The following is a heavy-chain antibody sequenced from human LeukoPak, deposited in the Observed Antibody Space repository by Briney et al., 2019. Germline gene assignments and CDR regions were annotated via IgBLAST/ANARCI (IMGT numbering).Heavy chain of an antibody. D-gene: IGHD6-19*01. CDR2: IGTLADT. J-gene: IGHJ3*02. Sequence: PGGSLRLSCAASGLTFSSHDMHWVRQVTGKGLEWASAIGTLADTFYSDSVKGRFTISRENAKNSLYLQMNSLRAGDTAVYYCATGRSSGWSYAFDIWGRGTMVTVSS. CDR3: ATGRSSGWSYAFDI. CDR1: GLTFSSHD. V-gene: IGHV3-13*01.